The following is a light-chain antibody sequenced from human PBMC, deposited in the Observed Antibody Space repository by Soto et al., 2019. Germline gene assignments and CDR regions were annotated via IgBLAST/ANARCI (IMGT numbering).Light chain of an antibody. CDR2: EVS. J-gene: IGLJ2*01. CDR3: SSYAVRNNLL. V-gene: IGLV2-8*01. CDR1: SNDVGGYNY. Sequence: QSVLTQPPSASGSPGQSVTISCTRTSNDVGGYNYVSWYQQHPGKAPKLMIYEVSKRPSGVPDRFSGSKSGNTASLTVSGLQAEDEADYYCSSYAVRNNLLFGGGTKLTVL.